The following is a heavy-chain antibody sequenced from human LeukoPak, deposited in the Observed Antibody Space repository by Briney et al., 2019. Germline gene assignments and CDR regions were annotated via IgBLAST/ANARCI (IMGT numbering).Heavy chain of an antibody. V-gene: IGHV1-69*02. D-gene: IGHD2-2*01. CDR3: ARGNTVVPAAIQGDWFDS. CDR2: IIPILGIA. Sequence: ASVKVSCKASGGTFSSYTISWVRQAPGQGLEWMGRIIPILGIANYAQKFQGRVTITADKSTSTAYMELSSLRSEDTAVYYCARGNTVVPAAIQGDWFDSWGQGTLVTVSS. CDR1: GGTFSSYT. J-gene: IGHJ5*01.